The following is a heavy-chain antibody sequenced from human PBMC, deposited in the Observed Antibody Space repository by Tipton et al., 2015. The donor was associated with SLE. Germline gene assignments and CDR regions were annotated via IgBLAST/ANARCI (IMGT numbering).Heavy chain of an antibody. V-gene: IGHV3-53*01. CDR2: IYGDGTT. CDR3: ARRNSESGAFDI. Sequence: SLRLSCAASGFVVTTSYVSWVRQAPGKGLEWVSVIYGDGTTYYADSVKGRFTISRDNSKNTLYLQMSSLRVEDTALYYCARRNSESGAFDIWGQGTLVTVSS. D-gene: IGHD3-10*01. CDR1: GFVVTTSY. J-gene: IGHJ3*02.